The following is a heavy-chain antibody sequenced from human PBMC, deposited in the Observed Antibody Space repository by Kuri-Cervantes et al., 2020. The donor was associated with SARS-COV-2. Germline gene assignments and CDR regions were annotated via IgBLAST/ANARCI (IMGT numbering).Heavy chain of an antibody. CDR2: IRSKAYGGTT. D-gene: IGHD3-3*01. J-gene: IGHJ4*02. Sequence: GESLKISCAASGFTFSDHYMDWVRQAPGKGLEWVGFIRSKAYGGTTEYAASVKGRFTISRDDSKSIAYLQMNSLKTEDTAVYYCTRENFWSGYSDYWGQGTLVTVSS. CDR3: TRENFWSGYSDY. V-gene: IGHV3-49*04. CDR1: GFTFSDHY.